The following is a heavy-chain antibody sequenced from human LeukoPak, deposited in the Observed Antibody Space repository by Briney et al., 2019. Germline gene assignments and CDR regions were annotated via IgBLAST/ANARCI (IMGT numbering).Heavy chain of an antibody. J-gene: IGHJ4*02. CDR1: GFTFRNYV. CDR2: TSSDLNVK. V-gene: IGHV3-30-3*01. Sequence: GGSLRLSCAASGFTFRNYVIHWVRQAPGKGLEWVAVTSSDLNVKLYADSVKVRFTISRDNSRSTLYLQMNSLRPEDTAIYYCAREGYYGSGSPPSLYFDYWGQGTLVTVSS. D-gene: IGHD3-10*01. CDR3: AREGYYGSGSPPSLYFDY.